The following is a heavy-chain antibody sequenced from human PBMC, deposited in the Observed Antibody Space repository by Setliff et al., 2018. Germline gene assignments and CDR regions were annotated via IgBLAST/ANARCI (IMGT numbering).Heavy chain of an antibody. CDR1: GYTFTSYA. D-gene: IGHD2-21*01. CDR2: INAGSGNT. J-gene: IGHJ4*02. CDR3: ATEKFPGDWGDY. V-gene: IGHV1-3*01. Sequence: ASVKVSCKASGYTFTSYAMHWVRQAPGQRLEWMGWINAGSGNTKYSQKFQGRVTITRDTSASTAYMEVTSLRSDDTAVYYCATEKFPGDWGDYWGQGTLVTVSS.